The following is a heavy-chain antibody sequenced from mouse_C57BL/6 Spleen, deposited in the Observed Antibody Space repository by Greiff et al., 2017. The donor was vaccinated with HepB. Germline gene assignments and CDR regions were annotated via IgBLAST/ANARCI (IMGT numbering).Heavy chain of an antibody. CDR1: GYTFTSYG. Sequence: QVQLKESGAELARPGASVKLSCKASGYTFTSYGISWVKQRTGQGLEWIGEIYPRSGNTYYNEKFKGKATLTADKSSSTAYMELRSLTSEDSAVYFCARWGDTTVDPFFDYWGQGTTLTVSS. V-gene: IGHV1-81*01. CDR3: ARWGDTTVDPFFDY. J-gene: IGHJ2*01. CDR2: IYPRSGNT. D-gene: IGHD1-1*01.